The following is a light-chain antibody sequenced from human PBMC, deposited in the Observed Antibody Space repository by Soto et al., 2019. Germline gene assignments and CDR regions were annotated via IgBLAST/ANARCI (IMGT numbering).Light chain of an antibody. CDR3: QQYNSYPFT. Sequence: DIQMTQSPSTLSASVGDRVTITCRASQSISSWLAWYQQKPGKAPKLLIYKASSLESGVPSRSSGSGSGTEFTLTISSLQPDDFATYYCQQYNSYPFTFGQGTKVEIK. CDR1: QSISSW. CDR2: KAS. V-gene: IGKV1-5*03. J-gene: IGKJ1*01.